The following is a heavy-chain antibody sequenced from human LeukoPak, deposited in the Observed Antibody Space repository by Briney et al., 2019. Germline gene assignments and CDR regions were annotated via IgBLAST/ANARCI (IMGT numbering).Heavy chain of an antibody. J-gene: IGHJ4*02. Sequence: PGGSLRLSCAAAGFTFSSYAMSWVRPAPGQGLEWVSAISGSGGSTYYADPVKGRFTISRDNSKNMLYLQMNSVRAEDTAVYYCAKDLWYSSSPGVPLFDYWGQGTLVTVSS. D-gene: IGHD6-6*01. CDR1: GFTFSSYA. V-gene: IGHV3-23*01. CDR2: ISGSGGST. CDR3: AKDLWYSSSPGVPLFDY.